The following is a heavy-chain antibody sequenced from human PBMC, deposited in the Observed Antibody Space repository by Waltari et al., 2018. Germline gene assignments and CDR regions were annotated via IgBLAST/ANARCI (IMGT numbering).Heavy chain of an antibody. D-gene: IGHD2-15*01. J-gene: IGHJ6*03. CDR3: ARVAGTALHRYYHYYMDL. CDR1: GFSVSDNF. Sequence: EVEVVESGGGLMQPGGSLRLSCAASGFSVSDNFISWVRQAPGRGVECVSISYTVETTYFEESVKGRFTISRDNSRNTVYLQMNSLGVEDTAVYFCARVAGTALHRYYHYYMDLWGKGTTVTVSS. V-gene: IGHV3-53*01. CDR2: SYTVETT.